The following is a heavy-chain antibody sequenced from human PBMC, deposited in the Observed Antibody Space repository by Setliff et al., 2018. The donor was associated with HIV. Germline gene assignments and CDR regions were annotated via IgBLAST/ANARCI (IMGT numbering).Heavy chain of an antibody. V-gene: IGHV4-4*07. CDR3: ARGPGGTVPKPLDAFDI. D-gene: IGHD1-1*01. J-gene: IGHJ3*02. Sequence: SETLSLTCIVSGDSITSHYWSWIRQPAGKGLEWIGHIYTSGRTNYNPSLKSRVTISVDTSKNQFSLKLNSVTAADTAVYYCARGPGGTVPKPLDAFDIWGQGTMVTVSS. CDR1: GDSITSHY. CDR2: IYTSGRT.